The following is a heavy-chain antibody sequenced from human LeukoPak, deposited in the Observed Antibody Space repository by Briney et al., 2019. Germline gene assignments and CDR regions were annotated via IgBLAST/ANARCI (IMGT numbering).Heavy chain of an antibody. J-gene: IGHJ4*02. CDR2: IYYSGSA. D-gene: IGHD3-16*01. Sequence: SETLSLTCTVSGGSISSAGYYWAWIRQPPGKGLEWIGSIYYSGSAYYNPSLRSRVTISVDTFKNQSSLRLTSVTAADTAVYYCASYLRGSYFDYWGQGTLVTVSS. V-gene: IGHV4-39*01. CDR3: ASYLRGSYFDY. CDR1: GGSISSAGYY.